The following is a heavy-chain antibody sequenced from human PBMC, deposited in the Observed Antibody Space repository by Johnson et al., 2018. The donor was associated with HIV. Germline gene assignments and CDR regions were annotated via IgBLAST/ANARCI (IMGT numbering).Heavy chain of an antibody. CDR1: GFTFSSYG. D-gene: IGHD1-26*01. CDR3: AIEVGATNAFDI. V-gene: IGHV3-30*03. CDR2: ISYDGSNK. Sequence: QVQLVESGGGVVQPGRSLRLSCAASGFTFSSYGMHWVRQAPGKGLEWVAVISYDGSNKYYADSVKGRFTISRDNSKNTLYLQMNSLRAEDTAVYYCAIEVGATNAFDIWGQGTMVTVSS. J-gene: IGHJ3*02.